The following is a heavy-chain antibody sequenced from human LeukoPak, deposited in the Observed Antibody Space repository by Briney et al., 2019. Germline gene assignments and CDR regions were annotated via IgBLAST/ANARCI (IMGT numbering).Heavy chain of an antibody. J-gene: IGHJ6*03. D-gene: IGHD6-19*01. Sequence: PSETLSLTCTVSGGSISSYYWSWIRQPPGKGLEWIGYIYYSGSTNYNPSLKSRVTISVDTSKNQFSLKLSSVTAADTAVYYCARGQRDSSGWHYYYYMDVWGKGTTVTISS. CDR1: GGSISSYY. CDR3: ARGQRDSSGWHYYYYMDV. CDR2: IYYSGST. V-gene: IGHV4-59*01.